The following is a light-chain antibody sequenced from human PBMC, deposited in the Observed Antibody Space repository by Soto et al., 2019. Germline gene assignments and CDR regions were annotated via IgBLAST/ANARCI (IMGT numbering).Light chain of an antibody. CDR2: RAS. V-gene: IGKV3D-15*01. CDR1: QSVSRY. Sequence: EIVLTQSPATLSLSPGERATLSCRASQSVSRYLAWYRHKPGQAPRLLIFRASDRDSGIPNRFRGSGSGTEFNLTITSLQSEDFAIYFCQQYDDWLRLTFGGGTKVDI. J-gene: IGKJ4*01. CDR3: QQYDDWLRLT.